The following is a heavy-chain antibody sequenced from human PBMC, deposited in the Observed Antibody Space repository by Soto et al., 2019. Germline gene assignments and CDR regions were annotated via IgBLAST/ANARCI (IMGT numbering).Heavy chain of an antibody. V-gene: IGHV4-34*01. CDR2: INHSGST. D-gene: IGHD3-9*01. J-gene: IGHJ4*02. CDR1: GGSFSGYY. Sequence: SETLSLTCAVYGGSFSGYYWSWIRQPPGKGLEWIGEINHSGSTNYNPSLKSRVTISVDTSKNQFSLKLSSVTAADTAVYYCASRPYDILTGYYDGFDYWGQGTLVTVSS. CDR3: ASRPYDILTGYYDGFDY.